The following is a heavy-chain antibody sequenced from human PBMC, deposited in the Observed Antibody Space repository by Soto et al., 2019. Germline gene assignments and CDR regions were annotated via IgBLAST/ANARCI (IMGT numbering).Heavy chain of an antibody. CDR3: YRYCSSTSCREVDY. CDR1: GFAFSNAW. J-gene: IGHJ4*02. CDR2: IKSKTDGGTT. Sequence: PGGSLRLSCAASGFAFSNAWMNWVRQAPGKGLEWVGRIKSKTDGGTTDYAAPVKGRFTISRDDSKNTLYLQMNSLKTEDTAVYYCYRYCSSTSCREVDYWGQGTLVTVSS. D-gene: IGHD2-2*01. V-gene: IGHV3-15*07.